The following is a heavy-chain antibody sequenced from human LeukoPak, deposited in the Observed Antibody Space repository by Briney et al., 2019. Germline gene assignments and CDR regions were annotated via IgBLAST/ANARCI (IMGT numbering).Heavy chain of an antibody. CDR1: GFTFSSYS. J-gene: IGHJ4*02. CDR3: ARGRYSSGWTSDY. D-gene: IGHD6-19*01. V-gene: IGHV3-48*01. CDR2: ISSSSSTI. Sequence: GGSLRLSCAASGFTFSSYSMNWVRQAPGKGLEWVSYISSSSSTIYYADSVKGRFTISRDNAKNSLDLQMNSLRAEDTAVYYCARGRYSSGWTSDYWGQGTLVTVSS.